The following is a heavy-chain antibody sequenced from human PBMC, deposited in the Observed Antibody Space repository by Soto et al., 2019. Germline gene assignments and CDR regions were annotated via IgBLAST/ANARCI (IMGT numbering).Heavy chain of an antibody. D-gene: IGHD2-2*01. CDR1: GFTFSTYW. CDR3: ARATGSNHPFDF. V-gene: IGHV3-74*01. CDR2: ISNDGSST. Sequence: EVQLVESGGGLVQPGVSLRLACAATGFTFSTYWMHWVRQGPGKGLVWVSRISNDGSSTTYADSVKGRFTISTDNAKNTLYLQMNSPRAEGTAVYYCARATGSNHPFDFWGQGSLVTVSS. J-gene: IGHJ4*02.